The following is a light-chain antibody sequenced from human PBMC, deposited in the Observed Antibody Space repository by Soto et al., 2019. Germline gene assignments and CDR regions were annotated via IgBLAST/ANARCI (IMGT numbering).Light chain of an antibody. Sequence: DIVMTQSPDSLAVSLGERATINCKSSQSLLYNSTNKTYLGWYQQKPGKAPKLLIYDASNLITGVPSRFSGSGSGTHFSFTISSLQSEDIATYFCQHYYNLPITFGQGTRLEIK. V-gene: IGKV4-1*01. CDR1: QSLLYNSTNKTY. CDR2: DAS. CDR3: QHYYNLPIT. J-gene: IGKJ5*01.